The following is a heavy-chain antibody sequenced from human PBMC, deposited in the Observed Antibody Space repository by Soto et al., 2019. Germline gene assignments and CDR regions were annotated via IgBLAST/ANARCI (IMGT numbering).Heavy chain of an antibody. Sequence: QVQLVQSGAEVTQPGASVKVSCKASAYTFSGYYIHWVRQAPGQGLEWMGWINPNSGATNYAQKFQGWVTMPRDTFITPVYMELSRLKSDDTAVYYCATARANVAPNWFDPWGQGTLVTVSS. D-gene: IGHD2-8*01. CDR2: INPNSGAT. V-gene: IGHV1-2*04. J-gene: IGHJ5*02. CDR3: ATARANVAPNWFDP. CDR1: AYTFSGYY.